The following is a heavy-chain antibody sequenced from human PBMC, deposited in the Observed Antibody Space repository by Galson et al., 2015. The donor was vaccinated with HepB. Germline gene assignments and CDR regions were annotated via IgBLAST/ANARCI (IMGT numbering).Heavy chain of an antibody. CDR3: AREGSSWQTFDY. CDR1: GFTFSSYG. CDR2: IWYDGSNK. Sequence: PRLSCAASGFTFSSYGMHWVRQAPGKGLEWVAVIWYDGSNKYYADSVKGRFTISRDNSKNTLYLQMNSLRAEDTAVYYCAREGSSWQTFDYWGQGTLVTVSS. J-gene: IGHJ4*02. D-gene: IGHD6-13*01. V-gene: IGHV3-33*08.